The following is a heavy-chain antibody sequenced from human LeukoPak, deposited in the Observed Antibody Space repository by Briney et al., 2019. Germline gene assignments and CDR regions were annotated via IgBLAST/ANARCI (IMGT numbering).Heavy chain of an antibody. CDR1: GFTFSRYW. J-gene: IGHJ4*02. CDR2: IKQDGSEK. V-gene: IGHV3-7*01. CDR3: VTGRGFYYGSGSYPTGYY. Sequence: GGSLRLSCAASGFTFSRYWMSWVRQAPGKGLEWVANIKQDGSEKDYVDSVKGRFTISRDNAKNSLSLQMNRLRGEDTAVYYCVTGRGFYYGSGSYPTGYYWGQGTLVTVSS. D-gene: IGHD3-10*01.